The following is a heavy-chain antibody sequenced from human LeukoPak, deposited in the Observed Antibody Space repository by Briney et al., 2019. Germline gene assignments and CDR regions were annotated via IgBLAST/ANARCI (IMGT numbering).Heavy chain of an antibody. CDR3: ARHWPYDYVWGSYTHFDY. Sequence: SSETLSLTCTVSGGSISSYYWSWIRQPPGKGLEWLGYIYYSGSTNYNPSPKSRVTISVDTSKNQFSLKLSSVTAADTAVYYCARHWPYDYVWGSYTHFDYWGQGTLVTVSS. V-gene: IGHV4-59*08. CDR1: GGSISSYY. D-gene: IGHD3-16*01. J-gene: IGHJ4*02. CDR2: IYYSGST.